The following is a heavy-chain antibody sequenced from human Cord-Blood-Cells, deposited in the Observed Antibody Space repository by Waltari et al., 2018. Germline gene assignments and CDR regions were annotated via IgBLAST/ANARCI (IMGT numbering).Heavy chain of an antibody. D-gene: IGHD2-8*01. Sequence: QVQLVQSGAEVKKPGASVKVSCKASGYTFTSYDINWVRQATGQGLEWMGGMNPNSGNTGYAQKFQGRVTITRNTSIRTAYMELSSLRSEDTAVYYCARDCTNGVCYDAFDIWGQGTMVTVSS. J-gene: IGHJ3*02. CDR1: GYTFTSYD. CDR2: MNPNSGNT. CDR3: ARDCTNGVCYDAFDI. V-gene: IGHV1-8*03.